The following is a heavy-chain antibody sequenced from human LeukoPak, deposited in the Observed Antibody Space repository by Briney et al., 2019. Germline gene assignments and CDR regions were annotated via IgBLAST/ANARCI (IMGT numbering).Heavy chain of an antibody. J-gene: IGHJ4*02. V-gene: IGHV4-39*01. CDR3: ARHFTVGNNFDY. CDR2: IYYSGST. D-gene: IGHD4-17*01. Sequence: SETLSLTCTVSGGSISSSSYYWGWIRQPPGKGLEWIGSIYYSGSTYYNPSLKSRVTISVDTSKNQFSLKLSSVTAADTAVYYCARHFTVGNNFDYWGQGTLVTVSS. CDR1: GGSISSSSYY.